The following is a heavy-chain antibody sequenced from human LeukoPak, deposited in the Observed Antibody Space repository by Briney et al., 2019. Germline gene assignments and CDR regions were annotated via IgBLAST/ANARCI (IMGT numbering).Heavy chain of an antibody. CDR2: INPTGTGT. CDR3: ARDAMTTVTNDAFDI. J-gene: IGHJ3*02. Sequence: ASVKVSCKASGYTFINNWMHWVRQAPGQGLEWIGLINPTGTGTLYAQKFQGRVTMTRDTSISTAYMELSRLRSDDTAVYYCARDAMTTVTNDAFDIWGQGTMVTVSS. V-gene: IGHV1-2*06. CDR1: GYTFINNW. D-gene: IGHD4-17*01.